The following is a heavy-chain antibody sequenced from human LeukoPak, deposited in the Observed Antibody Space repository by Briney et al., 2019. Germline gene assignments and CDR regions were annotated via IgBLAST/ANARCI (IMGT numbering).Heavy chain of an antibody. Sequence: HPGGSLRLSCAASGFTLSSYGMHWVRQAPGKGLEWVAVISYDGSNKYYADSVKGRFTISRDNSKNTLYLQMNSLRAEDTAVYYCAKVSGAYTIHDAFDIWGQGTMVTVSS. CDR3: AKVSGAYTIHDAFDI. V-gene: IGHV3-30*18. CDR2: ISYDGSNK. J-gene: IGHJ3*02. CDR1: GFTLSSYG. D-gene: IGHD2-21*01.